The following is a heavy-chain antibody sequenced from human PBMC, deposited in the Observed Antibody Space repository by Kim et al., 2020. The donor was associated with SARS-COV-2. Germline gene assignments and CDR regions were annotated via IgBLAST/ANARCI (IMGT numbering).Heavy chain of an antibody. D-gene: IGHD3-3*01. CDR1: GGTFSSYA. CDR3: ARAVLHGLRYDFWSGYPNWYFDL. V-gene: IGHV1-69*13. CDR2: IIPIFGTA. J-gene: IGHJ2*01. Sequence: PSVKVSCKASGGTFSSYAISWVRQAPGQGLEWMGGIIPIFGTANYAQKFQGRVTITADESTSKAYMELSSLRSEDTAVYYCARAVLHGLRYDFWSGYPNWYFDLWGRGTLVTVSS.